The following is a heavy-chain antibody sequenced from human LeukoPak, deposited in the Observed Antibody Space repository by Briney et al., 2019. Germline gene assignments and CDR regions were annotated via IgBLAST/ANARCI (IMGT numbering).Heavy chain of an antibody. J-gene: IGHJ3*02. D-gene: IGHD5-12*01. CDR3: AKDLGGYEMAAFDI. CDR2: ISSSGSTI. Sequence: GGSLRLSCAASGFTFSSYEMNWVRQAPGKGLEWVSYISSSGSTIYYADSVKGRFTISRDNAKNSLYLQMNSLRAEDTAVYYCAKDLGGYEMAAFDIWGQGTMVTVSS. CDR1: GFTFSSYE. V-gene: IGHV3-48*03.